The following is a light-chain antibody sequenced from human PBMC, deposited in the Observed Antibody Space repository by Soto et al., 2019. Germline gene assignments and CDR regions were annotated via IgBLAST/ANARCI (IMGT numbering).Light chain of an antibody. Sequence: ELVLTQSPGTLSLSPGERASLSCRASQSVGGSSLAWYQQRTGQAPRLLIYDKSKRATGIPDRLSGSGSGTDLTLTISSLEPEDFAVYYCQQYQNSPRTXGQGTKVDIK. J-gene: IGKJ1*01. CDR3: QQYQNSPRT. CDR1: QSVGGSS. CDR2: DKS. V-gene: IGKV3-20*01.